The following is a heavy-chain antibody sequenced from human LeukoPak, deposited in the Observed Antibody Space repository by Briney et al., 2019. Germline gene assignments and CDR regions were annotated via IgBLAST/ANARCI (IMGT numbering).Heavy chain of an antibody. CDR2: ISGSGGSI. CDR1: GFTFSSYA. Sequence: GGSLRLSCAASGFTFSSYAMSWVRQAPGKGLEWVSAISGSGGSIYYADSVKGRFTISRDNSKNTLYLQMNSLRAEDTAVYYCAKRTTYYYDSSGYYYFDYWGQGTLVTVSS. D-gene: IGHD3-22*01. J-gene: IGHJ4*02. CDR3: AKRTTYYYDSSGYYYFDY. V-gene: IGHV3-23*01.